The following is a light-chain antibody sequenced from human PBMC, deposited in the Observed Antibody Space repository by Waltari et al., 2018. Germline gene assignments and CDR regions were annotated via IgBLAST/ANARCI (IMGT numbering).Light chain of an antibody. CDR1: QNIDRS. V-gene: IGKV1-39*01. J-gene: IGKJ1*01. Sequence: IPMTLLTSSLPASVGDTVAITCRTSQNIDRSLNWYHQRPGHAPKLLIFAASTLQSGFSSRFSGSGSGTDFTLTISGLQPEDFATYFCQQSHRSPWTFGQGTQVDI. CDR3: QQSHRSPWT. CDR2: AAS.